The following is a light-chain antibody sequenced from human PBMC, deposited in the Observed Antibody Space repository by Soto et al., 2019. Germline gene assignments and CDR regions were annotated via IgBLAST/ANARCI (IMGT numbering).Light chain of an antibody. Sequence: VLTQSPGTLSLSPGERATLSCRASQSVSSSHLAWYQQKPGQAPRLLIYGTSSRATGIPDRFSGSGSGTDFTLSISRLEPEDFAVYYCQQYGLSLLTFGGGTKVDI. V-gene: IGKV3-20*01. CDR2: GTS. CDR1: QSVSSSH. J-gene: IGKJ4*01. CDR3: QQYGLSLLT.